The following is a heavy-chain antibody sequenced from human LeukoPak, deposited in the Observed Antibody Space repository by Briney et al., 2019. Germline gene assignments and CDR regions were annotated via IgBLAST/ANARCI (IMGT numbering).Heavy chain of an antibody. CDR2: IYHSGST. D-gene: IGHD3-3*01. Sequence: SQTLSLTCAVSGGSISSGGYSWSWLRQPPGKGLEWFGYIYHSGSTYYNPSLKSRVTISVDTSKNQFSLKLSSVTAADTAVYYCARAPTTIFGVVQGMDVWGQGTTVTVSS. CDR1: GGSISSGGYS. CDR3: ARAPTTIFGVVQGMDV. V-gene: IGHV4-30-2*01. J-gene: IGHJ6*02.